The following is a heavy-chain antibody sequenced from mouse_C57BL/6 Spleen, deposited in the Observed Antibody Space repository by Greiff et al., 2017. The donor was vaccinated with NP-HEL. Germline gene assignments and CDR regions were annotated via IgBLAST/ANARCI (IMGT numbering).Heavy chain of an antibody. D-gene: IGHD2-2*01. CDR2: IYPGSGST. V-gene: IGHV1-55*01. J-gene: IGHJ1*03. CDR3: ARGENGYDFWYFDV. CDR1: GYTFTSYW. Sequence: VKLQQPGAELVKPGASVKMSCKASGYTFTSYWITWVKQRPGQGLEWIGDIYPGSGSTNYNEKFKSKATLTVDTSSSTAYMQLSSLTSEDSAVYYCARGENGYDFWYFDVWGTGTTVTVSS.